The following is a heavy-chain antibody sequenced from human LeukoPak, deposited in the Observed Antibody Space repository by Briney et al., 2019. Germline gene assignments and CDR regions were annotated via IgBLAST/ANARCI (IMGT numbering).Heavy chain of an antibody. Sequence: GGSLRPSCAGSGFTFSRYNLNWFRQAPGKGLERVSSISGRSNHIFYAGSVKGRFTISRDNAKNSLYLQMNSLGAEDTAVYYCARDAQWLVPEGYYYYMDVWGKGTTVTVSS. D-gene: IGHD6-19*01. J-gene: IGHJ6*03. CDR3: ARDAQWLVPEGYYYYMDV. CDR2: ISGRSNHI. V-gene: IGHV3-21*01. CDR1: GFTFSRYN.